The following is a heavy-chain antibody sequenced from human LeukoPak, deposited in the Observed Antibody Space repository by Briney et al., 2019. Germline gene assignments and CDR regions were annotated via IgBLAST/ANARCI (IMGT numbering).Heavy chain of an antibody. J-gene: IGHJ3*02. CDR2: INPSESDT. CDR1: GYSFTSYW. Sequence: GESLKLTCKGSGYSFTSYWIGWVRQMPGKGLEWMGIINPSESDTRYSPSFQGQVTISADKSISTAYLQWSSLKASDTAMYYCARSSTFMLMATFLRPHAFDIWGQGTMVTVSS. V-gene: IGHV5-51*01. CDR3: ARSSTFMLMATFLRPHAFDI. D-gene: IGHD2/OR15-2a*01.